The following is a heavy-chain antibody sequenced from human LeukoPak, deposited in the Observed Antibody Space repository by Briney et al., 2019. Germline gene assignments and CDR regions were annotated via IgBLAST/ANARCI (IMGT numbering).Heavy chain of an antibody. V-gene: IGHV4-4*09. CDR3: ARQDGLWVGDLGGWFDI. CDR2: ISTTGST. J-gene: IGHJ5*02. Sequence: SETLSLTCTVSGTSISRHYWSWLRQSAGLGLEWLGYISTTGSTTYNPSLEGRVTMSEDTSQNQLSLTLSSVTAADTAVYFCARQDGLWVGDLGGWFDIWGQGIRVTVSS. D-gene: IGHD3-10*01. CDR1: GTSISRHY.